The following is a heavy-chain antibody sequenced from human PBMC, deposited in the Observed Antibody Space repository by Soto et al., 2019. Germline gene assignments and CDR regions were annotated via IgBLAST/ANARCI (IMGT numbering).Heavy chain of an antibody. Sequence: QVQLVQSGAEVKKPGASVKVSCKASGYTFTSYGITWVRQAPGQGLEWKGWISAYNGNTNYAQKLQGRVTITTETARSNADKELRSLRADGTAGYDSAEVYRGWFDSWGEGTLVPISS. D-gene: IGHD1-26*01. CDR3: AEVYRGWFDS. CDR2: ISAYNGNT. V-gene: IGHV1-18*01. J-gene: IGHJ5*01. CDR1: GYTFTSYG.